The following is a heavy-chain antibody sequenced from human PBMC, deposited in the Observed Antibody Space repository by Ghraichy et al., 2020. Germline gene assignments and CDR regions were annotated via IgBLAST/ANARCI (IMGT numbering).Heavy chain of an antibody. Sequence: SVKVSCKASGGTFSSYAISWVRQAPGQGLEWMGGIIPIFGTANYAQKFQGRVTITADESTSTAYMELSSLRSEDTAVYYCAREFIHCSGGSCSDYYGMDVWGQGTTVTVSS. CDR3: AREFIHCSGGSCSDYYGMDV. CDR1: GGTFSSYA. CDR2: IIPIFGTA. D-gene: IGHD2-15*01. J-gene: IGHJ6*02. V-gene: IGHV1-69*13.